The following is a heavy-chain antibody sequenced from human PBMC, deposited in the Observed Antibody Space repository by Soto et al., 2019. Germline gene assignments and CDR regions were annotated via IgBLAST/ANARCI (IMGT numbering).Heavy chain of an antibody. Sequence: QVQLQESGPGLVKPSETLSLTCTVSGGPVSSGSYYWIWIRQPPGKGLEWIGYIYYSGSTNYNPSLKSRVTISVDTSKNQCSLKLSSVTAADTAVYYCARGGSSTVMDVWGQGTTVTVSS. V-gene: IGHV4-61*01. D-gene: IGHD2-2*01. CDR3: ARGGSSTVMDV. CDR2: IYYSGST. J-gene: IGHJ6*02. CDR1: GGPVSSGSYY.